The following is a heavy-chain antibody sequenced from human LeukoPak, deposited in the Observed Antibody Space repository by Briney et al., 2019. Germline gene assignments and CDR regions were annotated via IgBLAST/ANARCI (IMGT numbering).Heavy chain of an antibody. J-gene: IGHJ6*04. CDR3: ACLVGATQDV. D-gene: IGHD1-26*01. CDR2: ISSTSTYI. CDR1: GFTFSSYS. Sequence: PGGSLRLSCAASGFTFSSYSMNWVRQAPGKGLEWVSSISSTSTYIYYADSVKGRFTISRDNTKNSLYLQMNSLRAEDTAVYYCACLVGATQDVWGKGTTVIVSS. V-gene: IGHV3-21*01.